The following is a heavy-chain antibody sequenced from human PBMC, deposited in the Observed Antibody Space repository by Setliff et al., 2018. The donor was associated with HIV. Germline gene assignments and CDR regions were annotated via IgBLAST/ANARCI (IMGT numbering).Heavy chain of an antibody. CDR2: VNPKNGGT. CDR1: GYIFTDYY. Sequence: ASVKVSCKASGYIFTDYYIHWVRQAPGQGLEWMGWVNPKNGGTNYAQNFQGRVTMTRDTSINTVYMELSRLRFEDTAVYYCARGGYCSSTSCPSYYYYMDVWGKGTTVTVSS. V-gene: IGHV1-2*02. D-gene: IGHD2-2*01. J-gene: IGHJ6*03. CDR3: ARGGYCSSTSCPSYYYYMDV.